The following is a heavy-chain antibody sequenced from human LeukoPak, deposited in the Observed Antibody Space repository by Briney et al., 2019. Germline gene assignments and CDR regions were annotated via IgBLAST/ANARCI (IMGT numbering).Heavy chain of an antibody. CDR1: GFTFSSYW. V-gene: IGHV3-7*01. Sequence: GGSLRLSCAASGFTFSSYWMSWVRQAPGKGLEWVANIKQDGSEKYYVDSVKGRFTISRDNSKNTLYLQMNSLRAEDTAVYYCAKFGSSSGWYRANGMDVWGQGTTVTVSS. CDR2: IKQDGSEK. J-gene: IGHJ6*02. CDR3: AKFGSSSGWYRANGMDV. D-gene: IGHD6-19*01.